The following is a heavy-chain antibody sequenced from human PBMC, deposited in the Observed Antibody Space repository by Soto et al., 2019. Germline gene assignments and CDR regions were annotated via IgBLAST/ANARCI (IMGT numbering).Heavy chain of an antibody. CDR1: GFRFSGYG. V-gene: IGHV3-30*02. CDR3: GKYPGNYLVFDV. J-gene: IGHJ3*01. Sequence: GGSLRLSCAASGFRFSGYGMHWVRQAPAKGLEWVAFIGYDGSKKYHIDSVKGRFTISRDNPQSTLYLQMNSLRAEDTAVYYGGKYPGNYLVFDVGGQGTRVPVPS. CDR2: IGYDGSKK. D-gene: IGHD1-1*01.